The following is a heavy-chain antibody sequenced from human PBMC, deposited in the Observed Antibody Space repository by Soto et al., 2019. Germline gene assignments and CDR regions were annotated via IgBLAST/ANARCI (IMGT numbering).Heavy chain of an antibody. CDR1: GYTFPGYY. V-gene: IGHV1-2*04. CDR3: ARDAGYCSGGSCYYYGMDV. J-gene: IGHJ6*02. CDR2: INPNSGGT. D-gene: IGHD2-15*01. Sequence: ASVPVACKASGYTFPGYYVRWVRQAPGQGLEWMGWINPNSGGTNYAQKFQGWVTMTRDTSISTAYMELSRLRSDDTAVYYCARDAGYCSGGSCYYYGMDVWGQGTTVTVSS.